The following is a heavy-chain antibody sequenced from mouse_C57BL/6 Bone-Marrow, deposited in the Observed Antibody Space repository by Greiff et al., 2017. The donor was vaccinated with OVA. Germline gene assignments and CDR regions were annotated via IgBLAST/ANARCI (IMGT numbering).Heavy chain of an antibody. D-gene: IGHD1-1*01. V-gene: IGHV1-7*01. CDR3: ARISPLYYYGSSYGY. J-gene: IGHJ2*01. Sequence: QVQLQQSGAELAKPGASVKLSCKASGYTFTSYWMHWVKQRPGQGLEWIGSINPRSGYTKYNQKFKDKATLSADKSSSTAYMQMSSLTYEDSAVYYCARISPLYYYGSSYGYWGQGTTLTVSA. CDR2: INPRSGYT. CDR1: GYTFTSYW.